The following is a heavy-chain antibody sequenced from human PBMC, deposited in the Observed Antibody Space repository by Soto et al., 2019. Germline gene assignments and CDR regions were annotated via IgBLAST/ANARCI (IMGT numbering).Heavy chain of an antibody. CDR2: ISAYNGNT. Sequence: QVKLVQSGTEVKKPGASVKVSCKASGYSFATSGISWVRQAPGQGLEWMGWISAYNGNTNYEQKRQDRVTMTTDTSTSTAYLEQRSLRSDDTAVYYCARAGHYYDSSGYADWGQGTLVTVSS. V-gene: IGHV1-18*01. CDR3: ARAGHYYDSSGYAD. J-gene: IGHJ4*02. D-gene: IGHD3-22*01. CDR1: GYSFATSG.